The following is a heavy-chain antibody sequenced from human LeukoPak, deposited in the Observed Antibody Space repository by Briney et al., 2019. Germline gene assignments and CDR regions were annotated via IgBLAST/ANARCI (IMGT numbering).Heavy chain of an antibody. J-gene: IGHJ3*02. CDR1: GFTFSSYW. Sequence: PGGSLRLSCAASGFTFSSYWMSWVRQAPGKGLEWVANIKQDGSEKYYVDSVKGRFTISRDNAKNSLYLQMNSLRAEDTAVYYCARDATIFGVVTGAFDIWGQGTMVTVSS. CDR2: IKQDGSEK. V-gene: IGHV3-7*01. CDR3: ARDATIFGVVTGAFDI. D-gene: IGHD3-3*01.